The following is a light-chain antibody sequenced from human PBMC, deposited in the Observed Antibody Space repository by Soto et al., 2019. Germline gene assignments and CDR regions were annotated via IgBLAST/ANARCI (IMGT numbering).Light chain of an antibody. CDR3: SSYTSSSTRV. CDR2: EVS. V-gene: IGLV2-18*02. CDR1: RSDVGSYNR. Sequence: QSALTQPPSVSGSPGQSVTISCTGTRSDVGSYNRVSWYQQPPGTAPKLMIYEVSNRPSGVPDRFSGSKSGNTASLTISGLQAEDEADYYCSSYTSSSTRVFGGGTKVTVL. J-gene: IGLJ3*02.